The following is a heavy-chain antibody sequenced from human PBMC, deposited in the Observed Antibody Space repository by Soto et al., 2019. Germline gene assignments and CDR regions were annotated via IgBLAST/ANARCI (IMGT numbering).Heavy chain of an antibody. V-gene: IGHV4-4*02. CDR2: IYHNGIT. CDR1: GGSISSSHW. D-gene: IGHD5-18*01. CDR3: ARTLYSYGPRFDY. Sequence: SETLSLTCAVSGGSISSSHWWSWVRQPPGKGLEWIGNIYHNGITNYNPYLKSRVTKSVAKSKNKIYIKLSSVTAADTAVYYCARTLYSYGPRFDYWGQGTLVTVS. J-gene: IGHJ4*02.